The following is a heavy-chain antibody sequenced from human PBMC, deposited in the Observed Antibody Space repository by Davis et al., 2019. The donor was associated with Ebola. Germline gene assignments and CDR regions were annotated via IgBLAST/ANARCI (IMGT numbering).Heavy chain of an antibody. D-gene: IGHD2-15*01. J-gene: IGHJ4*02. CDR1: GFTFSSYG. Sequence: PGGSLRLSCAASGFTFSSYGMHWVRQAPGKGPEWVAFIRYGGSDKYYADSVKGRFTVSRDNSKNTLYLQMNSLRAEDTAVYYCTKCLQSSYCSGGSCYLIDYWGQGTLVTVSS. CDR3: TKCLQSSYCSGGSCYLIDY. CDR2: IRYGGSDK. V-gene: IGHV3-30*02.